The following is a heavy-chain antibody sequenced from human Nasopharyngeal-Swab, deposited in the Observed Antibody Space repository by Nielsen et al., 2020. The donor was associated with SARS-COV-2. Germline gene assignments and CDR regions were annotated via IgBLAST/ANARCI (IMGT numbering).Heavy chain of an antibody. Sequence: SETLSLTCTVSGGSISSYYRSWIRQPPGKGLEWIGYIYYSGSTNYNPSLKSRVTISVDTSKNQFSLKLSSVTAADTAVYYCARGSGYYDSSGYSDYWGQGTLVTVSS. CDR2: IYYSGST. CDR3: ARGSGYYDSSGYSDY. J-gene: IGHJ4*02. D-gene: IGHD3-22*01. CDR1: GGSISSYY. V-gene: IGHV4-59*13.